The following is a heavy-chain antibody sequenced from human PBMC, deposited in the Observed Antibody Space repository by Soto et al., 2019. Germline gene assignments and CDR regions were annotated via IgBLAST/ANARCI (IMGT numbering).Heavy chain of an antibody. CDR2: MSHGSTTI. CDR1: GFTFSDYY. V-gene: IGHV3-11*01. CDR3: AIDRAYPDALDI. Sequence: QVQLVESGGGLVQPGGSLRLSCAASGFTFSDYYMHWIRQAPGKGLEWVSYMSHGSTTIYYTDSVKGRFTISRDNSKNSRYLQMNSLRADDTAGYYCAIDRAYPDALDIWGQGTMVTFSS. J-gene: IGHJ3*02.